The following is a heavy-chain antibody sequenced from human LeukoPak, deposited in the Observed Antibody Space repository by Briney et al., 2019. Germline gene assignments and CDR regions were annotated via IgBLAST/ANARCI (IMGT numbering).Heavy chain of an antibody. CDR1: GFTFRRYA. D-gene: IGHD2-2*01. J-gene: IGHJ4*02. Sequence: PGGSLTLSCAASGFTFRRYAMIWPRQARGKGGEWVPPIRGRGDTTYYADAVKVRFTIPRDNSKNTLYLQMNSLRPEDTAVYYCAKVGARGCSSSTCFIYWGQGTLVTVSS. CDR3: AKVGARGCSSSTCFIY. V-gene: IGHV3-23*01. CDR2: IRGRGDTT.